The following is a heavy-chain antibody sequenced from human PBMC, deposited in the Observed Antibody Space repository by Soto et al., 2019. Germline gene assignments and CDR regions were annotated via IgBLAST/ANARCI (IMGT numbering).Heavy chain of an antibody. CDR2: ISSGGGTT. CDR1: GYTFSNYW. Sequence: EVQLVESGGGLVQPGGSLRLSCAASGYTFSNYWMHWVRQAPGKGLVWVSHISSGGGTTKYADSVKDRFTISRDNAKRTLHLQMNSLRAEDTAVYFCARDNSYGLDVWGQGTTVTVSS. J-gene: IGHJ6*02. CDR3: ARDNSYGLDV. V-gene: IGHV3-74*01.